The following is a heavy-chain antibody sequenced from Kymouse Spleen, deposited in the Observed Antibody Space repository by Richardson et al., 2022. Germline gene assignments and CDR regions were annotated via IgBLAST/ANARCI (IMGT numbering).Heavy chain of an antibody. Sequence: QVQLQQWGAGLLKPSETLSLTCAVYGGSFSGYYWSWIRQPPGKGLEWIGEINHSGSTNYNPSLKSRVTISVDTSKNQFSLKLSSVTAADTAVYYCASAVAGTRYYGMDVWGQGTTVTVSS. CDR1: GGSFSGYY. CDR3: ASAVAGTRYYGMDV. V-gene: IGHV4-34*01. D-gene: IGHD6-19*01. CDR2: INHSGST. J-gene: IGHJ6*02.